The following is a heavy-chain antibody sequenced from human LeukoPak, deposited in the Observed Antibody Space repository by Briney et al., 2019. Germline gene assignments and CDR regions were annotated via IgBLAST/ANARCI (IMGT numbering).Heavy chain of an antibody. V-gene: IGHV7-4-1*02. J-gene: IGHJ4*02. D-gene: IGHD1-1*01. CDR2: INTNTGNP. CDR3: ARAESVNEQLEPWEY. CDR1: GYTFTSYA. Sequence: EASVKVSCKASGYTFTSYAMNWVGQAPGQGLEWMGWINTNTGNPTYAQGFTGRFVFSLDTSVSTAYLQISSLKAEDTAAYYCARAESVNEQLEPWEYWGQGTLVTVSS.